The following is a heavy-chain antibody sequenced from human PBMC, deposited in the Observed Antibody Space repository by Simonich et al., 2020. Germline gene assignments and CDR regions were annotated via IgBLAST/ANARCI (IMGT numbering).Heavy chain of an antibody. V-gene: IGHV1-2*02. CDR2: NNPNSGGT. Sequence: QVQLVQSGAEVKKPGASVKVSCKASGYTFTAYYMHWVRQAPGQGLEWMGRNNPNSGGTNYEQKFQGRVTMNRDPSISTAYMELSRLRSDDTAVYYCARWPSIPASYGSGSYFDYWGQGTLVTVSS. CDR1: GYTFTAYY. CDR3: ARWPSIPASYGSGSYFDY. D-gene: IGHD3-10*01. J-gene: IGHJ4*02.